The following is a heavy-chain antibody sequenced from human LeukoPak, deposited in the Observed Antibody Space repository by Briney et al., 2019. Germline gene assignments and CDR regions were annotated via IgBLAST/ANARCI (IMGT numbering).Heavy chain of an antibody. CDR1: GFTVSSKF. V-gene: IGHV3-66*01. CDR3: GAGITNAWEVLAY. J-gene: IGHJ4*02. Sequence: PGGSLRLSCAASGFTVSSKFMNWVRQAPGKGLEWVSVVYSSGSIYYADSVEGRFTVSRDNSKNTLYLQMNSLRDEDTAMYYCGAGITNAWEVLAYWGQGTMVTVSS. CDR2: VYSSGSI. D-gene: IGHD3-10*01.